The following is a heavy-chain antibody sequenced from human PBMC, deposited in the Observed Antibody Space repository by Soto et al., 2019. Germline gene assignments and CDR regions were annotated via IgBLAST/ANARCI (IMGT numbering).Heavy chain of an antibody. V-gene: IGHV3-7*01. CDR3: ATTPFGQQLPRNY. J-gene: IGHJ4*01. CDR2: IMQDGSEK. D-gene: IGHD6-13*01. CDR1: GFSFSSYW. Sequence: GGSLRLSCAASGFSFSSYWMTWVRQAPGEGLEWVANIMQDGSEKYYVDSVKGRFTISRDNAENSLYLQMNSLRAEDTAVYYCATTPFGQQLPRNYWGHGTLVTVSS.